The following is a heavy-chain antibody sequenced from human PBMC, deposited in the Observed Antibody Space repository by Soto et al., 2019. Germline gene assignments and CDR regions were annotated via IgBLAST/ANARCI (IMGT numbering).Heavy chain of an antibody. CDR3: ARAAPVVTDV. D-gene: IGHD5-18*01. J-gene: IGHJ6*02. CDR2: IYYSGST. V-gene: IGHV4-30-4*01. CDR1: GGSISSGDYY. Sequence: QVQLQESGPGLVKPSQTLSLTCTVSGGSISSGDYYWSWIRQPPGKGLEWIGYIYYSGSTYYNPSLESRVTLSVDTSKNQFARKLSSVPAADTEVYYCARAAPVVTDVWGQGTPVTVAS.